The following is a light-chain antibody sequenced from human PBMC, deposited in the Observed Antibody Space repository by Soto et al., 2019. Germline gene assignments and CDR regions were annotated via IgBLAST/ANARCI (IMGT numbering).Light chain of an antibody. CDR3: CSYSTTTSMI. V-gene: IGLV2-23*01. CDR1: SSDVGNSNL. Sequence: QSALTQPASVSGSPGHSITISCTGTSSDVGNSNLVSWYQHHPDKPPKLVIYEATKRPSGVSSRFSGSKSGNTASLTISGLQAEDEADYYCCSYSTTTSMIFGGGTKLTVL. CDR2: EAT. J-gene: IGLJ2*01.